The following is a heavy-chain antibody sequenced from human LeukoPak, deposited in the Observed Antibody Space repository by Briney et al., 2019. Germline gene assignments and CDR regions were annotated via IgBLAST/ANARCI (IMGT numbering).Heavy chain of an antibody. Sequence: PAETLSLTCTVSGGSISSGGFYWSWLRQHPGKGLEWIGYIEYSGSTSYNPSLESRLTMSVDTSKDQFSLMLSSVTAADTAVYYCTRAIRFSPDYWGQGTLVTVSS. CDR1: GGSISSGGFY. D-gene: IGHD3-3*01. V-gene: IGHV4-31*03. J-gene: IGHJ4*02. CDR3: TRAIRFSPDY. CDR2: IEYSGST.